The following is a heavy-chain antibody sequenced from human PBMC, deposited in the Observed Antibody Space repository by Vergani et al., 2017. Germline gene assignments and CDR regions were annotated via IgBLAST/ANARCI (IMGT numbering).Heavy chain of an antibody. CDR2: IIPIFGTA. J-gene: IGHJ3*02. V-gene: IGHV1-69*01. D-gene: IGHD3-10*01. CDR3: ATGSYGSGSYYDAFDI. CDR1: GGTFSSYA. Sequence: QVQLVQSGAEVKKPGSSVKVSCKASGGTFSSYAISWVRQAPGQGLEWVGGIIPIFGTANYAQKFQGRVTITADESTSTAYMELSSLRSEDTAVYYCATGSYGSGSYYDAFDIWGQGTMVTVSS.